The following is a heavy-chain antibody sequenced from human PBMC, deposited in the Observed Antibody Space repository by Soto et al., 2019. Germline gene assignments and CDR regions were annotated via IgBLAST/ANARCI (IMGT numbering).Heavy chain of an antibody. CDR2: IYWDDDE. Sequence: QITLKESGPTLVRPTQTLTLTCSFSGFSLTTRGVGVGWIRQPPGKALEWLALIYWDDDEGYSPSLKSRLTIHKDTPQKHVVPTMTNMDPVDTATYYCAHRPRGFSYHFDYWGQGTLVTVSS. CDR3: AHRPRGFSYHFDY. CDR1: GFSLTTRGVG. V-gene: IGHV2-5*02. D-gene: IGHD5-18*01. J-gene: IGHJ4*02.